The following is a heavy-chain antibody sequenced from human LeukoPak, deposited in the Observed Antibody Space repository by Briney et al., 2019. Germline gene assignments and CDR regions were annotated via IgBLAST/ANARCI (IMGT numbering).Heavy chain of an antibody. D-gene: IGHD3-9*01. CDR2: ISSSGSTI. Sequence: RAGGSLRLSCAASGFTFSSYEMNWVRQAPGKGLEWVSYISSSGSTIYYADSVKGRFTISRDNARNSLYLQMNSLRAEDTAVYYCARELRTPYDILGRGNAFDIWGQGTMVTVSS. CDR3: ARELRTPYDILGRGNAFDI. J-gene: IGHJ3*02. V-gene: IGHV3-48*03. CDR1: GFTFSSYE.